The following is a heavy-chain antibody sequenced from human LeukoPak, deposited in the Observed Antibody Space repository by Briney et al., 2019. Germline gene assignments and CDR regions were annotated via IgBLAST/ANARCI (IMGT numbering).Heavy chain of an antibody. Sequence: GGSLRLSCAASGFSFSSYAMNWVRQAPGKGLEWVAVIAYDGNNKYYGDSVKGRFTISRDNSKNTLYLQMNSLTTEDTALYYCIKGYDSSGSYSPIAYWGQGTLVTVSS. CDR2: IAYDGNNK. CDR3: IKGYDSSGSYSPIAY. J-gene: IGHJ4*02. D-gene: IGHD3-22*01. V-gene: IGHV3-30*18. CDR1: GFSFSSYA.